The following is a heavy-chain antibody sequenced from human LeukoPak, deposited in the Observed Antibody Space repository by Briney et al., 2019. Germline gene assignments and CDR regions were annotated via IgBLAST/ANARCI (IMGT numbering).Heavy chain of an antibody. CDR1: GYTFTSYG. CDR2: ISAYNGNT. CDR3: ARVDSSGYYPYYYYMDV. Sequence: ASVKVSCKASGYTFTSYGISWVRQAPRQGLEWMGWISAYNGNTNYAQKLQGRVTMTTDTSTSTAYMELRSLRSDDTAVYYCARVDSSGYYPYYYYMDVWGKGTTVTVSS. V-gene: IGHV1-18*01. J-gene: IGHJ6*03. D-gene: IGHD3-22*01.